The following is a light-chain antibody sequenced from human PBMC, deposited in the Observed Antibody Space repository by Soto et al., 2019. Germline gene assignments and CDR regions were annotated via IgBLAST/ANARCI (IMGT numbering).Light chain of an antibody. CDR1: QSVLYSSNNKNY. Sequence: IVMTQSPDSLAVSLGERATINCKSSQSVLYSSNNKNYLSWYQQKPGQPPKLLIYWASTRESGGPDRVSGSGSGTDFTLTISSLHAEDVAVYYCQQYYSTPLTFGGGTKVEIK. CDR2: WAS. V-gene: IGKV4-1*01. J-gene: IGKJ4*01. CDR3: QQYYSTPLT.